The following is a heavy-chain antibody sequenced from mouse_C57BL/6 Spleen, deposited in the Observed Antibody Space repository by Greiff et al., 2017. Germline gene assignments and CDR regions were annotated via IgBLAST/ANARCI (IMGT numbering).Heavy chain of an antibody. CDR1: GYTFTGYW. CDR3: ARILYGNYKAWFAY. V-gene: IGHV1-9*01. Sequence: QVQLKQTGAELMKPGASVKLSCKATGYTFTGYWIEWVKQRPGHGLEWIGEILPGSGSTNYNEKFKGKATFTADTSSNTAYMQLISLTTEDSAIYYCARILYGNYKAWFAYWGQGTLVTVSA. J-gene: IGHJ3*01. D-gene: IGHD2-1*01. CDR2: ILPGSGST.